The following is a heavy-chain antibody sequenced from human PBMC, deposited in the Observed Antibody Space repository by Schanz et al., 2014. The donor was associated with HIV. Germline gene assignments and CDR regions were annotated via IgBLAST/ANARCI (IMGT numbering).Heavy chain of an antibody. V-gene: IGHV3-7*01. CDR1: GFSFSSYG. Sequence: EVQLVESGGDLVQPGRSLRLSCAASGFSFSSYGMHWVRQAPGKGLEWVAHIKKDGSDKYYVGSVNGRFTISRDNARNSLFLQMSRLRVEDTAVYYCARDFFADGDLFYYDYYGMDVWGQGTTVTVSS. J-gene: IGHJ6*02. CDR3: ARDFFADGDLFYYDYYGMDV. D-gene: IGHD4-17*01. CDR2: IKKDGSDK.